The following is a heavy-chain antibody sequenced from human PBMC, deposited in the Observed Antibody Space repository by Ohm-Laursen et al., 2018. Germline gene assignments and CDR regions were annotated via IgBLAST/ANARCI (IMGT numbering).Heavy chain of an antibody. J-gene: IGHJ4*02. CDR2: ISGSGGST. Sequence: GSLRLSCTATGFTFSNSAISWVRQAPGKGLEWVSAISGSGGSTYYADSVKGRFTISSDNSKNTLYLQMNSLRAEDTAVYYCARVCWEDCTNGPPHFDYWGQGTLVTVSS. CDR3: ARVCWEDCTNGPPHFDY. CDR1: GFTFSNSA. D-gene: IGHD2-8*01. V-gene: IGHV3-23*01.